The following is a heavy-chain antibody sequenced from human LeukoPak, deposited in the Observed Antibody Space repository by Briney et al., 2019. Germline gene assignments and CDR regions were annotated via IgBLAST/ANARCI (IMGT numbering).Heavy chain of an antibody. Sequence: SETLSLTCAVYGGSFSGYYWSWIRQHPGKGLEWIGYIYYSGSTYYDPSLKSRVTISVDTSKNQFSLKLSSVTAADTAVYYCARAPPYCGGDCYHRAFDIWGQGTMVTVSS. CDR3: ARAPPYCGGDCYHRAFDI. CDR2: IYYSGST. V-gene: IGHV4-31*11. D-gene: IGHD2-21*02. J-gene: IGHJ3*02. CDR1: GGSFSGYY.